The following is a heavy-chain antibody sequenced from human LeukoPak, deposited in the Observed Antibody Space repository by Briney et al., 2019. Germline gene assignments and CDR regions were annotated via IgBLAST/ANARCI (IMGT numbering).Heavy chain of an antibody. CDR2: ISVRSNYI. Sequence: GGSLRLSCLASGYTFSSYSINWVRQAPGKGLEWVSSISVRSNYIHYADSVRGRFRISRDDARDSLYLQMNSLRAEDTAVYYCVRLRRNSDTSGFYYYYDFWGQGTLVTVSS. J-gene: IGHJ4*02. CDR1: GYTFSSYS. V-gene: IGHV3-21*01. D-gene: IGHD3-22*01. CDR3: VRLRRNSDTSGFYYYYDF.